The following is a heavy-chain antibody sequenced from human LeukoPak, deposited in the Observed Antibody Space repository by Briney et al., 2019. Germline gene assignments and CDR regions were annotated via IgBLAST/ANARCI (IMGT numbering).Heavy chain of an antibody. Sequence: ASVKVSCKASGYSFTGHYMHWVRQAPGQGLEWMGGIIPIFGTANYAQKFQGRVTITADKSTSTAYMELSSLRSEDTAVYYCARGNYYDSSGYGYYFDYWGQGTLVTVSS. CDR1: GYSFTGHY. V-gene: IGHV1-69*06. J-gene: IGHJ4*02. CDR2: IIPIFGTA. D-gene: IGHD3-22*01. CDR3: ARGNYYDSSGYGYYFDY.